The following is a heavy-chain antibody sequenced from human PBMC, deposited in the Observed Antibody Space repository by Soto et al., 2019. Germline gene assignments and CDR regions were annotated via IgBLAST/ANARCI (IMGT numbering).Heavy chain of an antibody. CDR2: IYPGDSDT. Sequence: VEPLKISCNGSGYSFTGYGVGWVLQIHGKGLEWMGIIYPGDSDTRYSPSFQGQVTISADKSISTAYLQWSSLKASDTAMYYCARHSRGAGYGSGSYAYYYGLDVWGQRTTVTVSS. J-gene: IGHJ6*02. CDR1: GYSFTGYG. CDR3: ARHSRGAGYGSGSYAYYYGLDV. D-gene: IGHD3-10*01. V-gene: IGHV5-51*01.